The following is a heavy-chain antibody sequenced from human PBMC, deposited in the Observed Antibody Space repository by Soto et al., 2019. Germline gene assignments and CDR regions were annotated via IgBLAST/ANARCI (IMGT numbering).Heavy chain of an antibody. J-gene: IGHJ5*02. CDR1: GGSINSYY. Sequence: SETLSLTCNVSGGSINSYYWNWIRQPPGKGLEWIAYIYYNGNTDSNPSLESRVTISVDTSKNQFSLKLSSVTAADTAVYYCERVAAQSVNWFDPWGQGTLVTVS. D-gene: IGHD2-15*01. V-gene: IGHV4-59*12. CDR2: IYYNGNT. CDR3: ERVAAQSVNWFDP.